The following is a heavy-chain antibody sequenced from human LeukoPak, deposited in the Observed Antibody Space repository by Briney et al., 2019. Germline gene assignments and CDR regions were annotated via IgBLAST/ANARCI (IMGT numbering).Heavy chain of an antibody. CDR2: ISGSGGST. CDR3: AKDRPRAVAGTSWFDP. J-gene: IGHJ5*02. Sequence: GGSLRLSCAASGFTFSSYAMSWVRQAPGKGLEWVSAISGSGGSTYYADSVKGRFTISRDNSKNTLYLQMNSLRAEDTAVYYCAKDRPRAVAGTSWFDPWGQRTLVTVSS. D-gene: IGHD6-19*01. V-gene: IGHV3-23*01. CDR1: GFTFSSYA.